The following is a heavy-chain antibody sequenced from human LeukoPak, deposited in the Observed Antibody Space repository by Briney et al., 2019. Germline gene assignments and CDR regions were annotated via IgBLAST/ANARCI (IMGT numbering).Heavy chain of an antibody. D-gene: IGHD3-22*01. J-gene: IGHJ3*02. CDR1: GGSISSYY. V-gene: IGHV4-4*07. CDR2: IYTSGST. Sequence: PSETLSLTCTVSGGSISSYYWSWIRQPAGKGLEWIGRIYTSGSTNYNPSLKSRVTMSVDTSKNQFSLKLSSVTAADTAVYYCARIQTYYYDSSGSPDAFDIWGQGTMVTVSS. CDR3: ARIQTYYYDSSGSPDAFDI.